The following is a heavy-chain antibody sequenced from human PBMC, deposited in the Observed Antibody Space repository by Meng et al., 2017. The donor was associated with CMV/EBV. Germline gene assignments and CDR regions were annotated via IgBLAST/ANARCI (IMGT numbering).Heavy chain of an antibody. CDR2: ISWDGGST. V-gene: IGHV3-43*01. D-gene: IGHD3-10*01. CDR3: AKGPGENWFDP. J-gene: IGHJ5*02. Sequence: EVELVGSGGVVVQLGGALRLSWAASGFTFDDYTMHWVRQAPGKGLEWVSLISWDGGSTYYADSVKGRFTISRDNSKNSLYLQMNSLRTEDTALYYCAKGPGENWFDPWGQGTLVTVSS. CDR1: GFTFDDYT.